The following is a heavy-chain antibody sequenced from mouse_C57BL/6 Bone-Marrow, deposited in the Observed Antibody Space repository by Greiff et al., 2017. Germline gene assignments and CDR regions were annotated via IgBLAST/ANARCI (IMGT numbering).Heavy chain of an antibody. J-gene: IGHJ2*01. CDR2: IHPSDSDT. CDR1: GYTFTSYW. D-gene: IGHD2-4*01. CDR3: AIGIYYDLCFDY. V-gene: IGHV1-74*01. Sequence: VQLQQPGAKLVKPGASVKVSCKASGYTFTSYWMHWVKQRPGQGLEWIGRIHPSDSDTNYNQKFKGKATLTVDKSSSTAYMQLSSLTSEDSAVYYCAIGIYYDLCFDYWGQGTTLTVSS.